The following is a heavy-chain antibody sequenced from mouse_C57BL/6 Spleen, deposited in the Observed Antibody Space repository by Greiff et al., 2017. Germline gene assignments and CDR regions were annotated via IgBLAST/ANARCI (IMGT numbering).Heavy chain of an antibody. D-gene: IGHD2-1*01. CDR2: IYPGSGST. CDR3: ARGGGNYVLDY. J-gene: IGHJ2*01. Sequence: QVQLQQPGAELVKPGASVKMSCKASGYTFTSYWITWVKQRPGQGLEWIGDIYPGSGSTNYNEKFKCKATLTVDTSSSTAYMQLSSLTSEDSAVYYCARGGGNYVLDYWGQGTTLTVSS. CDR1: GYTFTSYW. V-gene: IGHV1-55*01.